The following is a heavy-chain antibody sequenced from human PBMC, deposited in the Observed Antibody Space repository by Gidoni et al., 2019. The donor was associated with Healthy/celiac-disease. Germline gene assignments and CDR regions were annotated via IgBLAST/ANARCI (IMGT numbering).Heavy chain of an antibody. D-gene: IGHD3-3*01. CDR1: GFTFSSYA. J-gene: IGHJ4*02. CDR2: ISGSGGST. CDR3: AKESRFLEWIPDY. Sequence: EVQLLESGGGLVQPGGSLRLSCAASGFTFSSYAMSWVRQAPGKGREWVSAISGSGGSTYDADSVKGRFTISRDNSKNTLYLQMNSLRAEDTAVYYCAKESRFLEWIPDYWGQGTLVTVSS. V-gene: IGHV3-23*01.